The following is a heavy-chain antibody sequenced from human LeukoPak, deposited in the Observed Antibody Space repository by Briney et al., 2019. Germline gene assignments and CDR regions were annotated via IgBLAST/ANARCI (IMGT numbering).Heavy chain of an antibody. J-gene: IGHJ4*02. D-gene: IGHD1-1*01. V-gene: IGHV4-59*01. CDR3: ATIPVQLEQRYYFDY. Sequence: SETLSLTCTVSGGSISSYYWSWIRQPPGKGLEWIGYIYYSGSTNYNPSLKSRVTISVDTSKNQFSLKLSSVTAADTAVYYCATIPVQLEQRYYFDYWGQGTLVTVSS. CDR2: IYYSGST. CDR1: GGSISSYY.